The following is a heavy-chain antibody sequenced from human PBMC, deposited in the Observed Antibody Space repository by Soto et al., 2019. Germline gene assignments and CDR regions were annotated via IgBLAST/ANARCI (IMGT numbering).Heavy chain of an antibody. V-gene: IGHV1-69*08. D-gene: IGHD1-26*01. CDR3: ARAGGRSGDYSVDFDY. Sequence: QVQLVQSGAEVKEPGSSVKVSCKASGGTFSTYTISWVRQAPGQGLEWMGRISPRLGTVHYAQRVQGRVTITADKSTSTASLALRSPRYEDTAEYYRARAGGRSGDYSVDFDYLGQGTLVTVSA. CDR1: GGTFSTYT. J-gene: IGHJ4*02. CDR2: ISPRLGTV.